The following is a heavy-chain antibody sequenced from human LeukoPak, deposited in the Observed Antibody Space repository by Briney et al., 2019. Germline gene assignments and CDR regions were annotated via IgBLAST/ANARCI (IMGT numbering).Heavy chain of an antibody. CDR1: GFTFSSDA. CDR2: ICGSGGGT. J-gene: IGHJ4*02. V-gene: IGHV3-23*01. D-gene: IGHD3-16*02. Sequence: GGSLRLSCAASGFTFSSDATSWVRQAPAQGLELVSAICGSGGGTYYADSVKGRFTISRDNSKNTLYLQMNSLNAEDTAVYYCAKDSAYDYIWGSYRPWGYFDYWGQGTLVTVSS. CDR3: AKDSAYDYIWGSYRPWGYFDY.